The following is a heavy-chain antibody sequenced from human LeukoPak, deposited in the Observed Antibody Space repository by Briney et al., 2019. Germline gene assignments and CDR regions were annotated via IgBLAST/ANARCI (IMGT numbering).Heavy chain of an antibody. CDR1: GFTFSSYW. Sequence: GGSLRLSCVSSGFTFSSYWMHWVRQAPGKGLVWVSRINTDGRTTTYADSVKGRFTISRDNAKNTLYLQMNSLRVEDTAVYYCATDRGWFVLDYWGQGSLVTVSS. J-gene: IGHJ4*02. CDR3: ATDRGWFVLDY. CDR2: INTDGRTT. V-gene: IGHV3-74*01. D-gene: IGHD2-15*01.